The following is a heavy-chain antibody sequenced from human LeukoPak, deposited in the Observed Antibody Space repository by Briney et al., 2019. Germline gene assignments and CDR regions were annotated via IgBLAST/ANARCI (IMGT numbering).Heavy chain of an antibody. V-gene: IGHV4-39*02. D-gene: IGHD6-13*01. CDR2: IYYSGST. CDR3: VRGRAAAGQYYFDS. Sequence: PSETLSLTCTVSGGSISSSTSYWGWIRQPPGKGLEWIATIYYSGSTYYNPSLKSRVTISVDTSKNYFSLNLSSVTAADTAVYYCVRGRAAAGQYYFDSWGQGTLVTVSS. J-gene: IGHJ4*02. CDR1: GGSISSSTSY.